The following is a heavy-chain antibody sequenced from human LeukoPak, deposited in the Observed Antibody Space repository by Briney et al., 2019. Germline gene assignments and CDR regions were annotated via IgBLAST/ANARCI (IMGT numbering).Heavy chain of an antibody. J-gene: IGHJ4*02. Sequence: GGSLRLSCAASGFTFNNYATIWVRQAPGKGLEWVSVISGNSGSTFYADSVKGRFTISRDNSKNTLFLQMNSLRAEDTAVHYCAKGDSSSTLYYFDYWGQGTLVTVSS. CDR1: GFTFNNYA. CDR3: AKGDSSSTLYYFDY. D-gene: IGHD6-6*01. CDR2: ISGNSGST. V-gene: IGHV3-23*01.